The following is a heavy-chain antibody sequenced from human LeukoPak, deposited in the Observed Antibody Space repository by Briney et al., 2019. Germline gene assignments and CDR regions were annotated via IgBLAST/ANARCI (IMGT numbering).Heavy chain of an antibody. Sequence: GGSLRLSCAASGFTFSSYAMSWVRQAPGKGLEWVSAISGSGGSTYYADSVKGRFTISRDNSKNTLYLQVNSLRAEDTAVYYCAKHDYGDYMPLCDWGQGTLVTVSS. CDR1: GFTFSSYA. D-gene: IGHD4-17*01. V-gene: IGHV3-23*01. J-gene: IGHJ4*02. CDR3: AKHDYGDYMPLCD. CDR2: ISGSGGST.